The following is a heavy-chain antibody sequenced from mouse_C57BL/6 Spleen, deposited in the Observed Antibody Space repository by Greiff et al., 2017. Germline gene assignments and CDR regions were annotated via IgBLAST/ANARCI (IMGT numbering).Heavy chain of an antibody. J-gene: IGHJ2*01. CDR3: AREKGYFDY. Sequence: VQLQQSGPVLVKPGASVKMSCKASGYTFTDYYMNWVKQSHGKSLEWIGVINPYNGGTSYNQKFKGKATLTVDKSSSTAYMELNSLTSEDSAVYYCAREKGYFDYWGQGTTLTVSS. V-gene: IGHV1-19*01. CDR1: GYTFTDYY. CDR2: INPYNGGT.